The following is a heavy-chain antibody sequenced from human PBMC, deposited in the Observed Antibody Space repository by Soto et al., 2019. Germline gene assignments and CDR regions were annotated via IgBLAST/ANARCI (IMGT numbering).Heavy chain of an antibody. CDR3: VKDRSVVTAIPIYYYYGMDV. CDR1: GFTFSSYA. CDR2: ISSNGGST. Sequence: GGSLRLSCSASGFTFSSYAMHWVRQAPGKGLEYVSAISSNGGSTYYADSVKGRFTISRDNSKNTLYLQMSSLRAEDTAVYYCVKDRSVVTAIPIYYYYGMDVWGQGTTVTVSS. D-gene: IGHD2-21*02. J-gene: IGHJ6*02. V-gene: IGHV3-64D*08.